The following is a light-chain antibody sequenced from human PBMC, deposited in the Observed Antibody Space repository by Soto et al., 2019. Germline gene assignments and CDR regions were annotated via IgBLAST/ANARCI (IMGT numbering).Light chain of an antibody. J-gene: IGKJ1*01. CDR2: DAS. V-gene: IGKV3-11*01. CDR1: QSVSSY. Sequence: EIVLTQSPATLSLSPGERATLSCRASQSVSSYLAWYQQKPGQAPRLLIYDASNRATGIPARFSGSGSGTDFTLTISSLEPEDSAVYYCQQRSNWPPWTFGQGTKVDIK. CDR3: QQRSNWPPWT.